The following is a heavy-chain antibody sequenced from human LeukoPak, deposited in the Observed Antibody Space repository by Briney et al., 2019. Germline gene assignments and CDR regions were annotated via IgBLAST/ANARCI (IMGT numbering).Heavy chain of an antibody. J-gene: IGHJ6*03. CDR1: GYSISSGYY. V-gene: IGHV4-38-2*02. CDR2: IYHSGST. D-gene: IGHD3-10*01. CDR3: AREDSGSYYNYYYFYMDV. Sequence: SETLSLTCTVSGYSISSGYYWGWIRQPPGKGLEWIGSIYHSGSTYYNPSLKSRVTLSVDTSKTQFSLRLSTVTAADTAVYYCAREDSGSYYNYYYFYMDVWGKGTTVTISS.